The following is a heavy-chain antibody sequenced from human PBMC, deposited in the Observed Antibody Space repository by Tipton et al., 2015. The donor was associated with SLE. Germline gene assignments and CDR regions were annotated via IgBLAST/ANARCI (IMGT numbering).Heavy chain of an antibody. CDR1: GFTFSDYA. V-gene: IGHV3-30*04. CDR2: IKNDGTDK. Sequence: SLRLSCAASGFTFSDYAMHWVRQAPGKGLEWVAFIKNDGTDKYCADSVRGRFTISRDNSMNTLFLQMNSLGREDAAVFYCAREWARKGYVDYWGRGTLVTVSS. J-gene: IGHJ4*02. CDR3: AREWARKGYVDY.